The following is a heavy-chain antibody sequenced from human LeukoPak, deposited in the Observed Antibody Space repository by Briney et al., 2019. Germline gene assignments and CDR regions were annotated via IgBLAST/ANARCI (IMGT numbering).Heavy chain of an antibody. CDR2: ISGSGGST. J-gene: IGHJ5*02. D-gene: IGHD2-8*02. V-gene: IGHV3-23*01. CDR3: AREGVLSNWFDP. Sequence: GGSLRLSCVGSGVIVRSNYMTWVRQAPGKGLEWVSAISGSGGSTYYADSVKGRFTISRDNSKNTLYLQMNSLRAEDTAVYYCAREGVLSNWFDPWGQGTLVTVSS. CDR1: GVIVRSNY.